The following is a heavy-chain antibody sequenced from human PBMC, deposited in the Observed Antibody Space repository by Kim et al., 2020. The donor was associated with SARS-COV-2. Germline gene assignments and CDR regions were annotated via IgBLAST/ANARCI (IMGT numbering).Heavy chain of an antibody. CDR3: ARDGGSSWYGYYYYYGMD. D-gene: IGHD6-13*01. CDR1: GFTFSSYA. J-gene: IGHJ6*01. Sequence: GGSLRLSCAASGFTFSSYAMHWVRQAPGKGLEWVAVISYDGSNKYYADSVKGRFTISRDNSKNTLYLQMNSLRAEDTAVYYCARDGGSSWYGYYYYYGMD. V-gene: IGHV3-30-3*01. CDR2: ISYDGSNK.